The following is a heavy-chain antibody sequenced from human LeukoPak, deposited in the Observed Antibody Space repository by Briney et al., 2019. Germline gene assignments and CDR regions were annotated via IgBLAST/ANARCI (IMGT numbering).Heavy chain of an antibody. CDR3: AKAPPVGAHYFDY. CDR2: ISGSGGST. V-gene: IGHV3-23*01. Sequence: GGSLRLSCVGSGFTFSSHAMSWVRQAPGKGLEWVSAISGSGGSTYYADSVKGRFTISRDNSKNTLYLQMNSLRAEDTAVYYCAKAPPVGAHYFDYWGQGTLVTVSS. D-gene: IGHD1-26*01. J-gene: IGHJ4*02. CDR1: GFTFSSHA.